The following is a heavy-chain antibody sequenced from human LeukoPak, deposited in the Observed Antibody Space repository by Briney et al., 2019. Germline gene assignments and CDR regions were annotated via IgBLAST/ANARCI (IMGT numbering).Heavy chain of an antibody. Sequence: GGSLRLSSAASGFALSSYGMHWVRQAPGKGLESVAYIHYDSCTDDYADSVKRRFTISRNNSKNKLFLQMNNLGVEDMGVLYGAKDWTWAIDYGGQGTLVTVSS. CDR1: GFALSSYG. CDR2: IHYDSCTD. CDR3: AKDWTWAIDY. V-gene: IGHV3-30*02. J-gene: IGHJ4*02. D-gene: IGHD3/OR15-3a*01.